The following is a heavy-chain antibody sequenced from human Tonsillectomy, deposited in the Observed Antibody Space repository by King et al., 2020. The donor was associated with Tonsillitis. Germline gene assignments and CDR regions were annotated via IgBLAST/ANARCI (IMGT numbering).Heavy chain of an antibody. Sequence: QLQESGPGLVKPSETLSLTCTVSGGSISSHYWSWIRQPPGKGLEWIGDISDTGSTNYNPSLMSRVTISVDTSKNQFSLKLSSVTAADSAVYYCARDRRLYDTVNYYYMDVWGKGTAVTVSS. D-gene: IGHD3-9*01. CDR1: GGSISSHY. CDR3: ARDRRLYDTVNYYYMDV. J-gene: IGHJ6*03. CDR2: ISDTGST. V-gene: IGHV4-59*11.